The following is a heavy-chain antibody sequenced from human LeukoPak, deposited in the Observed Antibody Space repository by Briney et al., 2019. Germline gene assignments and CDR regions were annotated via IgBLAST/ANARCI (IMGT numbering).Heavy chain of an antibody. CDR1: GYGFSRYV. Sequence: KTPCKAAGYGFSRYVVGGGRRITGKSLEWMGIIYPGDSDTRYSPSFQGQVTISADKSISTAYLQWSSLKASDTAMYCCARHCGGGSCADYWGQGTLVTVSS. CDR3: ARHCGGGSCADY. D-gene: IGHD2-15*01. V-gene: IGHV5-51*01. J-gene: IGHJ4*02. CDR2: IYPGDSDT.